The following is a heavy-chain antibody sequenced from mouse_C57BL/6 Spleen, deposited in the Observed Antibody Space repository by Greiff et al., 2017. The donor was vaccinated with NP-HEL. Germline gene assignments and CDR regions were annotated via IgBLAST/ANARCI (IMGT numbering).Heavy chain of an antibody. CDR2: IDPSDSET. V-gene: IGHV1-52*01. D-gene: IGHD1-2*01. CDR3: ARWGYGTGFAY. Sequence: QVQLQQPGAELVRPGSSVKLSCKASGYTFTSYWMHWVKQRPIQGLEWIGNIDPSDSETPYNQKFKDKATLTVDKSSSTAYMQLSSLTSEDSAVYYCARWGYGTGFAYWGQGTLVTVSA. CDR1: GYTFTSYW. J-gene: IGHJ3*01.